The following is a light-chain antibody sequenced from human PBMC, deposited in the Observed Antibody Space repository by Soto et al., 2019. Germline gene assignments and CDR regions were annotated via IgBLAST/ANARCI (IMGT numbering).Light chain of an antibody. CDR2: KAS. V-gene: IGKV1-5*03. CDR1: QTISSW. CDR3: QQTNSLLLT. Sequence: DIQMTQSPSTLSASLGDGVTITCRASQTISSWLAWYQQKPGKAPKLLIYKASTLKSGVPSRFSGSGSGTEFTLTISSLQPDDFATYYCQQTNSLLLTFGGGTKVDIK. J-gene: IGKJ4*01.